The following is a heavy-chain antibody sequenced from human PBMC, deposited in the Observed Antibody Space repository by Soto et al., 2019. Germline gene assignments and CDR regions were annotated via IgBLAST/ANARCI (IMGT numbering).Heavy chain of an antibody. CDR2: IRSSSSYI. CDR3: ARDYGSGFDA. D-gene: IGHD3-10*01. Sequence: PGGSLRLSCAASGFSFSSYSMNWVRQAPGKGLEWVSSIRSSSSYIYYADSVKGRFTISRDNAKNSLYLQMNSLRAEDTAVYYCARDYGSGFDAWGQGTLVTVSS. V-gene: IGHV3-21*06. CDR1: GFSFSSYS. J-gene: IGHJ5*02.